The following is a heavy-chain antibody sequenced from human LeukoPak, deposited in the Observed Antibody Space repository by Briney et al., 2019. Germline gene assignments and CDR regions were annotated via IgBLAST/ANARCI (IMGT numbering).Heavy chain of an antibody. CDR2: ISSSSSYI. J-gene: IGHJ4*02. V-gene: IGHV3-21*04. CDR1: GFTFSSYS. D-gene: IGHD3-10*01. Sequence: GGSLRLSCAASGFTFSSYSMNWVRQAPGKGLEWVSSISSSSSYIYYADSVKGRFTISRDNAKNSLYLQMNSLRAEDTAVYYCASGGGSGSYSIVYYFDYWGQGTLVTVSS. CDR3: ASGGGSGSYSIVYYFDY.